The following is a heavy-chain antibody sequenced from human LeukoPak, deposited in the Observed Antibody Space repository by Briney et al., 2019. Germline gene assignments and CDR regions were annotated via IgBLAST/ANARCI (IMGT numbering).Heavy chain of an antibody. CDR2: ISAYNGNT. CDR1: GYTFTSYA. CDR3: ARVIWEPQNSFDY. Sequence: GASVKVSCKASGYTFTSYAMNWVRQAPGQGLEWMGWISAYNGNTNYAQKLQGRVTMTTDTSTSTAYMELRSLRSDDTAVYYCARVIWEPQNSFDYWGQGTLVTVSS. V-gene: IGHV1-18*01. J-gene: IGHJ4*02. D-gene: IGHD1-26*01.